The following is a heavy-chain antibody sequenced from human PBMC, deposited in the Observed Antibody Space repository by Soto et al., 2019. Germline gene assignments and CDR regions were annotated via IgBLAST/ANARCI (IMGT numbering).Heavy chain of an antibody. Sequence: ASVKVSCKASGYTFTSYGISWVRQAPGQGLEWMGWINPGNGNTRYSQNFQGRVTVTRDTSASSAHMELYSLRSEDTAVYYCARGSWTSCSGGSCPSDFWGQGTLVTVSS. CDR3: ARGSWTSCSGGSCPSDF. D-gene: IGHD2-15*01. CDR1: GYTFTSYG. CDR2: INPGNGNT. V-gene: IGHV1-18*01. J-gene: IGHJ4*02.